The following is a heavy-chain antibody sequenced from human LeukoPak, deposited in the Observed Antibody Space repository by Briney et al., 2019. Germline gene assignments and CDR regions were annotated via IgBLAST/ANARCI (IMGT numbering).Heavy chain of an antibody. D-gene: IGHD3-3*01. CDR1: GFTFSSYS. J-gene: IGHJ4*02. V-gene: IGHV3-21*01. Sequence: GGSLRLSRAASGFTFSSYSMNWVRQAPGKGLEWVSSISSSSSYIYYADSVKGRFTISRDNAKNSLYLQMNSLRAEDTAVYYCARDITIFGGFDYWGQGTLVTVSS. CDR3: ARDITIFGGFDY. CDR2: ISSSSSYI.